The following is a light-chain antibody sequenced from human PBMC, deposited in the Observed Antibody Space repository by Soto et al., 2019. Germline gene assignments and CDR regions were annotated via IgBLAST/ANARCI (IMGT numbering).Light chain of an antibody. CDR1: QDISNY. CDR2: AAS. Sequence: DIQMTQSPSSLSASVGDTVTITCRASQDISNYLAWFQQKPGRSPRALIYAASNLQTGVPSKFAGSRSGSDFTLTISSLQPDDFATYYCQQYNSYPLTFGGGTNLEIK. J-gene: IGKJ4*01. V-gene: IGKV1-16*02. CDR3: QQYNSYPLT.